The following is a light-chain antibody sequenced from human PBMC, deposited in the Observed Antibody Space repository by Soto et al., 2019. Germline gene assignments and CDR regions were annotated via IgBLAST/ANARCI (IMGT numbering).Light chain of an antibody. V-gene: IGKV3-20*01. Sequence: EVVLTQSPGTLYLSPGERATLSCRASQSVSNNYFAWYQQKPGQAPRHLIFGSSDRATGIPDRFSGSGSGTDFTLTISRLEPEDFAVYYCQQYGSSPPYTFGQGTNLEIK. CDR2: GSS. J-gene: IGKJ2*01. CDR3: QQYGSSPPYT. CDR1: QSVSNNY.